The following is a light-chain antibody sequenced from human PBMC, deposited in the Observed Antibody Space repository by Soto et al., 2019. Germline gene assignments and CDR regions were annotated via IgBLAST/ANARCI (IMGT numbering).Light chain of an antibody. V-gene: IGLV1-47*01. J-gene: IGLJ2*01. Sequence: QTVLTQPPSASGTPGQRVTISCSGRTSNIGSNYVYWYQQLPGTAPKLLIYRNTQRPSGVPDRFSGSKSGTSASLDISGLRSGDEADYYCTAWDDSVRGVVVAGGTKLTVL. CDR3: TAWDDSVRGVV. CDR1: TSNIGSNY. CDR2: RNT.